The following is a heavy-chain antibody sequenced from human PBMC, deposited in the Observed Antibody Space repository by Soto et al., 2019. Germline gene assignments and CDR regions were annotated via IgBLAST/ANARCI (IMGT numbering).Heavy chain of an antibody. CDR3: ARGDGDYYDGNGYLGRH. V-gene: IGHV3-74*01. CDR1: GFTFSSYW. J-gene: IGHJ4*02. D-gene: IGHD3-22*01. Sequence: EVQLVESGGGIVQPGGSLRLSCAASGFTFSSYWMHWVRQAPGKGLVWVSRINSDGSRTSYADSAKGRFTISRDNAKNSLYLQMNRLRDEDTAVYYCARGDGDYYDGNGYLGRHWGQGTLVTVSS. CDR2: INSDGSRT.